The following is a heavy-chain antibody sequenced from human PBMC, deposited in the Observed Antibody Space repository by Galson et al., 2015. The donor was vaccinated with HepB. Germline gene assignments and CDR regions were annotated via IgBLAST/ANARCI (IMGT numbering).Heavy chain of an antibody. J-gene: IGHJ3*02. CDR1: GYSFTNYW. D-gene: IGHD3-16*02. V-gene: IGHV5-51*01. CDR3: ARKGLSFERGEGGDAFDI. CDR2: IYPGDSDT. Sequence: QSGAEVKKPGESLKISCKGSGYSFTNYWIGWVRQMPGKGLEWMGIIYPGDSDTRYRPSFQGQVTISADKSISTAYLQWSSLKASDTAMYYCARKGLSFERGEGGDAFDIWGQGTMVTVSS.